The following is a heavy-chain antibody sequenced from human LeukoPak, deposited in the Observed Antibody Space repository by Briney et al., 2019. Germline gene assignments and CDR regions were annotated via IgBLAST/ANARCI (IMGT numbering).Heavy chain of an antibody. V-gene: IGHV3-33*01. Sequence: PGGSLRLSCAASGFTFSSYGMHWVRQAPGKGLEWVAVIWYDGSNKYYADSVKGRFTISRDNSKNTLYLQMNSLRAEDTAVYYCARDPDDFPPPSGYYYYMDVWGKGTTVTVSS. CDR2: IWYDGSNK. CDR3: ARDPDDFPPPSGYYYYMDV. J-gene: IGHJ6*03. D-gene: IGHD3-3*01. CDR1: GFTFSSYG.